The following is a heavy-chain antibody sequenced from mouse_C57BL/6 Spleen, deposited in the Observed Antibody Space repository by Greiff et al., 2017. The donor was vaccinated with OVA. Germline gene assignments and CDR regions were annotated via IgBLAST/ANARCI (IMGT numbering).Heavy chain of an antibody. CDR3: ARNYGSSYYYFDY. V-gene: IGHV1-76*01. D-gene: IGHD1-1*01. Sequence: VHLVQSGAELVRPGASVKLSCKASGYTFTGYCITWVKQRPGQGLEWIGKIYPGSGNTYYNEKFKGKATLTADTSSSTAYMQLSSLTSEDSAVDNCARNYGSSYYYFDYWGQGTTLTVSS. CDR1: GYTFTGYC. J-gene: IGHJ2*01. CDR2: IYPGSGNT.